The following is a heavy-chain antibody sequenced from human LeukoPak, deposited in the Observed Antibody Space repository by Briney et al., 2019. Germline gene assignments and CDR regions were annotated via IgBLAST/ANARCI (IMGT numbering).Heavy chain of an antibody. CDR3: ARAPIGVVTFFDD. D-gene: IGHD3-3*01. J-gene: IGHJ4*02. Sequence: KASQTLSLTCTVSGGSISSGDYYWSWIREPPGKGLEWIGYIYYSGSTYYNPSLKSRVTISVDTSKNQFSLKLSSVTAADTAVYYCARAPIGVVTFFDDWGQGILVTVSS. V-gene: IGHV4-30-4*08. CDR1: GGSISSGDYY. CDR2: IYYSGST.